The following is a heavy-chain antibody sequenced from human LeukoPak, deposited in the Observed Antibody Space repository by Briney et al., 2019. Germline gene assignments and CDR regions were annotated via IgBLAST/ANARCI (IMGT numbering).Heavy chain of an antibody. D-gene: IGHD2-21*02. CDR1: GGSISSGSYY. Sequence: PSETLSLTCTVSGGSISSGSYYWSWIRQPAGRGLELIGRIYTSGSTKYTPSLKSRVTISVDTSKKQFSLKLSSVTAADTAAYYCARTYCGGDCRGYYYHYYMDVWGKGTTVTISS. CDR3: ARTYCGGDCRGYYYHYYMDV. V-gene: IGHV4-61*02. CDR2: IYTSGST. J-gene: IGHJ6*03.